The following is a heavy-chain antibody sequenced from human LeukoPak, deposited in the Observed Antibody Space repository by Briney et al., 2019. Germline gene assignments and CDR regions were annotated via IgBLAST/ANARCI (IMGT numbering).Heavy chain of an antibody. J-gene: IGHJ4*02. Sequence: SETLSLTCTVSGGSISSYYWSWIRQPPGKGLEWIGYIYYSGSTNYNPSLKSRVTISVDTSKNQFSLKLSSVTAADTAVYYCAGDRTYNWIIWGQGTLVTVSS. CDR2: IYYSGST. V-gene: IGHV4-59*01. CDR3: AGDRTYNWII. CDR1: GGSISSYY. D-gene: IGHD1-20*01.